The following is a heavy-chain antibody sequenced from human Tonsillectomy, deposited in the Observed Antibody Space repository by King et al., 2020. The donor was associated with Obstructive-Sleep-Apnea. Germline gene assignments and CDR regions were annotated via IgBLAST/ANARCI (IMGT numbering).Heavy chain of an antibody. CDR3: SRGARKSQWLLIQIDY. CDR2: INPSGGST. D-gene: IGHD2-15*01. J-gene: IGHJ4*02. CDR1: GYTFTNYY. V-gene: IGHV1-46*01. Sequence: QLVQSGAEVKKPGASMKVSCKASGYTFTNYYIHWVRLAPGQGLEWMGAINPSGGSTNYAPKFHARVTMTRDTFTSTVYLELSSLRSEDTAVYYCSRGARKSQWLLIQIDYWAQGTLVTVSS.